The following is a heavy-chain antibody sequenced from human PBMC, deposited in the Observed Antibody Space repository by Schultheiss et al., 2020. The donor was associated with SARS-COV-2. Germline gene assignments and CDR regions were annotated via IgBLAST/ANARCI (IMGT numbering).Heavy chain of an antibody. CDR3: ARVPYYYDSSGYIDY. V-gene: IGHV1-69*04. CDR1: GGTFSSYA. CDR2: IIPILGIA. Sequence: SVKVSCKASGGTFSSYAISWVRQAPGQGLEWMGRIIPILGIANYAQKFQGRVTITADKSTSTAYMELSSLRSEDTAVYYCARVPYYYDSSGYIDYWGQGTLVTVSS. D-gene: IGHD3-22*01. J-gene: IGHJ4*02.